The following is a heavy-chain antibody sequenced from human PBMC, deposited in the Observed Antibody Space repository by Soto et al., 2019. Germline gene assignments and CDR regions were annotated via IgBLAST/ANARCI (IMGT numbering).Heavy chain of an antibody. CDR2: IRSKAYGGTT. CDR1: GFTFGDYA. V-gene: IGHV3-49*04. D-gene: IGHD3-22*01. CDR3: TRDSLSDYDSSGYFDY. J-gene: IGHJ4*02. Sequence: GGSLILSCTASGFTFGDYAMSWVRQAPGKGLEWVGFIRSKAYGGTTEYAASVKGRFTISRDDSKSIAYLQMNSLKTEDTAVYYCTRDSLSDYDSSGYFDYWGQGTLVTVSS.